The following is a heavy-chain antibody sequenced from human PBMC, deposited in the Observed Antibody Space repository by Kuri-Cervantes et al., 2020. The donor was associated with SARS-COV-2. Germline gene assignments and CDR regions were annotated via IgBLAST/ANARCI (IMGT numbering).Heavy chain of an antibody. J-gene: IGHJ2*01. Sequence: SETLSLTCTVSGGSISSSSYYWGWIRQPPGKGLEWIGSIYYSGSTYYNPSLKSRVTISVDTSKNQSSLKLSSVTAADTAVYYCARGDQELGMVWYFDLWGRGTLVTVSS. CDR2: IYYSGST. D-gene: IGHD7-27*01. V-gene: IGHV4-39*07. CDR1: GGSISSSSYY. CDR3: ARGDQELGMVWYFDL.